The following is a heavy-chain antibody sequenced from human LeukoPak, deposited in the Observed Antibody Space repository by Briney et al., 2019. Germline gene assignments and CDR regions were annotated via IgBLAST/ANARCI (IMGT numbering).Heavy chain of an antibody. V-gene: IGHV4-34*01. D-gene: IGHD3-10*01. CDR1: GGSFSGYY. CDR2: INHSGST. Sequence: PSETLSLTCAVYGGSFSGYYWSWIRQPPGKGLEWIGEINHSGSTNYNPSLKSRVTISVDTSKNQFSLKLSSVTAADTAVYYCARNSYTYYYGSGSYSSFDYWGQGTLVTVSS. CDR3: ARNSYTYYYGSGSYSSFDY. J-gene: IGHJ4*02.